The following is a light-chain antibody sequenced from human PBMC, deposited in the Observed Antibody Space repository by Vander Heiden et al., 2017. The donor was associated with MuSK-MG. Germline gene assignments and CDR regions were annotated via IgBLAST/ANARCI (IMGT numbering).Light chain of an antibody. J-gene: IGLJ2*01. CDR1: EWGDKY. CDR2: QDS. V-gene: IGLV3-1*01. Sequence: FALIHPPSVSVSPGKTASITCSGDEWGDKYACWYQQKPGQCPVLVIYQDSKRAAGMPERFYGSNAGTTATLTISGTQAVDEDYYYWPEGDSSTGVFGGGTKLTVL. CDR3: PEGDSSTGV.